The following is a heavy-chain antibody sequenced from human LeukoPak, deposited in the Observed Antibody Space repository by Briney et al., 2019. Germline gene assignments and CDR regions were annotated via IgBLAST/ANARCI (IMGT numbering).Heavy chain of an antibody. V-gene: IGHV3-20*04. J-gene: IGHJ4*02. CDR1: GFTFDDYG. CDR3: ARDRNTDFWSGYYTNYFDY. D-gene: IGHD3-3*01. Sequence: GGSLRLSCTASGFTFDDYGMSWVRQAPGKGLEWVSGINWNGGSTRYADSVRGRFTISRDNAKNSLYLQLNSLRAEDTAVYYCARDRNTDFWSGYYTNYFDYWGQGALVTVSS. CDR2: INWNGGST.